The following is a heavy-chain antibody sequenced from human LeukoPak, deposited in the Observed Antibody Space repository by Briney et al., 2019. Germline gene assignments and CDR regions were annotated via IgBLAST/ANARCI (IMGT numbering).Heavy chain of an antibody. J-gene: IGHJ4*02. D-gene: IGHD6-13*01. V-gene: IGHV3-48*02. CDR3: ARDRSSSAAPSLTY. CDR2: ISSGGGTI. CDR1: GFTSSSYS. Sequence: GGSLRLSCAASGFTSSSYSMNWVRQAPGKGLEWVSYISSGGGTIYYADSVKGRFTISRDNAKSSLYLQMNSLRDEDTAVYYCARDRSSSAAPSLTYWGQGTLVTVSS.